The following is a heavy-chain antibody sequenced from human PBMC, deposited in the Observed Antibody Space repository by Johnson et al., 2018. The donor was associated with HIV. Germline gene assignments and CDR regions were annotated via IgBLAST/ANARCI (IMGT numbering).Heavy chain of an antibody. J-gene: IGHJ3*02. V-gene: IGHV3-NL1*01. CDR3: ASGGSRYSGSYLSDAFDI. D-gene: IGHD1-26*01. CDR1: GFTFSSYA. CDR2: INWNGGST. Sequence: QVQLVESGGGLVQPGGSLRLSCAASGFTFSSYAMHWVRQAPGKGLEWVSGINWNGGSTGYADSLKGRFTISRDNSKNTLYRQMNSLRVEDTAMYYCASGGSRYSGSYLSDAFDIWGQGTMVTVSS.